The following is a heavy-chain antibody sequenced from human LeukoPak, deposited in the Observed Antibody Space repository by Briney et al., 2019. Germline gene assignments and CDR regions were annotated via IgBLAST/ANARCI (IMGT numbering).Heavy chain of an antibody. CDR3: ARDPSEVGDFFFDH. CDR2: VYHSGTT. D-gene: IGHD4-17*01. Sequence: SETLSLTCVVSGDSIRSGYYWGWVRQPPGKGLEWIGSVYHSGTTHYNPSLNSRVTISLDMSKNQFSLRLTSVTAADTALYFCARDPSEVGDFFFDHWGQGTLVTVSS. CDR1: GDSIRSGYY. V-gene: IGHV4-38-2*02. J-gene: IGHJ4*02.